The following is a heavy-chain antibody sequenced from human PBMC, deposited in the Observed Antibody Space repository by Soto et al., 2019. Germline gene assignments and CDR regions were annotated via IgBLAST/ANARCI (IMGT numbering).Heavy chain of an antibody. CDR3: AREADYVNWFDP. D-gene: IGHD4-17*01. V-gene: IGHV3-48*01. CDR1: ELNCIDLS. J-gene: IGHJ5*02. Sequence: WGPKRLSCAASELNCIDLSVNRVRQAPGKGLEWVSYISSSSSTIYYADSVKGRFTISRDNAKNSLYLQMNSLRAEDTAVYYCAREADYVNWFDPWGQGTLVTVSS. CDR2: ISSSSSTI.